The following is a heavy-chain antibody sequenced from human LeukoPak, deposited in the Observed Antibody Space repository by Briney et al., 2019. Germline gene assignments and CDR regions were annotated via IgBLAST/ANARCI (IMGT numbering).Heavy chain of an antibody. CDR3: ARRRYYDGSGYLE. Sequence: GSLRLSCAASGFSFSDYYMSWIRQPPGKGLAWIGPLYYTGRTYYSPSLKSRVTMSVDTSNNQFSLNLRSVTAADTAVYYCARRRYYDGSGYLEWGQGTLLSVSS. D-gene: IGHD3-22*01. V-gene: IGHV4-59*04. CDR1: GFSFSDYY. J-gene: IGHJ1*01. CDR2: LYYTGRT.